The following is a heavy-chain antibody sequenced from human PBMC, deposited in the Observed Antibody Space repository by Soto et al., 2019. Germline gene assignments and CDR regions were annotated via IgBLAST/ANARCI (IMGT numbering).Heavy chain of an antibody. D-gene: IGHD4-17*01. CDR3: ALYGDRGSMGDP. CDR1: GYSFTGYD. CDR2: MDPKSGDT. V-gene: IGHV1-8*01. J-gene: IGHJ5*02. Sequence: VQLVQSGAEVKKPGASVKVSCKASGYSFTGYDINWVRQATGQGLEWMGWMDPKSGDTGYAQKFQGRLTMTRHTSTSTAFMELTSLRSEDTAVYFCALYGDRGSMGDPWGQATLVAVSS.